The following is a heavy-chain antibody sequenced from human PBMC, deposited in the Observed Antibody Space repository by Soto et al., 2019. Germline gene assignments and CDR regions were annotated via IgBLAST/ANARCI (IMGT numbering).Heavy chain of an antibody. CDR2: IWYDGSNK. V-gene: IGHV3-33*01. CDR1: GFTFSSYG. J-gene: IGHJ4*02. CDR3: ARGGPGWELLPFDY. Sequence: QVQLVESGGGVVQPGRSPRLSCAASGFTFSSYGMHWVRQAPGKGLEWVAVIWYDGSNKYYADSVKGRFTISRDNSKNTLYLQMNSLRAEDTAVYYCARGGPGWELLPFDYWGQGTLVTVSS. D-gene: IGHD1-26*01.